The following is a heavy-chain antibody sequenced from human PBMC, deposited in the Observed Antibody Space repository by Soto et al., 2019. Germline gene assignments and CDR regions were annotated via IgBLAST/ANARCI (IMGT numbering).Heavy chain of an antibody. CDR3: AKVSRGIGVVPAAVK. J-gene: IGHJ4*02. CDR2: ISGSGGST. CDR1: GHTFHNYA. V-gene: IGHV3-23*01. D-gene: IGHD2-2*01. Sequence: EVQLLESGGGLEQPGGSLRLSCVGSGHTFHNYAMTWVRQAPGKGLEWVSGISGSGGSTYYAESVRGRFTISRDDSKNTLYLQMNSLRAEDTAVYYCAKVSRGIGVVPAAVKWGQGTLVTVSS.